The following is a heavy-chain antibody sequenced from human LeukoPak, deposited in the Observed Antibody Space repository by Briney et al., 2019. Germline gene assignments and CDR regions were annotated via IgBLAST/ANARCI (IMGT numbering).Heavy chain of an antibody. CDR3: ARGRSYGFDFDS. J-gene: IGHJ4*02. Sequence: SDTLSLTCGVSGVSINTCCYYWPWIRQPPGKGPEWIGYKYYSGSTRYNSSLRSRLTISLDSSKNQFSLRLTSVTAADTAVYYCARGRSYGFDFDSWGPGTLVIVSS. V-gene: IGHV4-61*01. D-gene: IGHD5-18*01. CDR1: GVSINTCCYY. CDR2: KYYSGST.